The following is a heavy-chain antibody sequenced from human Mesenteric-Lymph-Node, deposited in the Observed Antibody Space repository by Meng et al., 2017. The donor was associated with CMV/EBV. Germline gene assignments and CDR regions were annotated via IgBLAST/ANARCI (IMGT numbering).Heavy chain of an antibody. CDR3: ARDPITIFGVVIIHYFDS. D-gene: IGHD3-3*01. Sequence: LSLTCAASGFTFSSYWMSWVRQAPGKGLEWVANIKQDGSEEYYVDSVKGRFTISRDNAKSSLYLQMNNLRAEDTAVYYCARDPITIFGVVIIHYFDSWGRGTLVTVSS. CDR1: GFTFSSYW. J-gene: IGHJ4*02. CDR2: IKQDGSEE. V-gene: IGHV3-7*01.